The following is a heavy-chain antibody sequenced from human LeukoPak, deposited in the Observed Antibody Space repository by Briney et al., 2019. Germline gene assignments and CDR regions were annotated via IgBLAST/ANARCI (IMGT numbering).Heavy chain of an antibody. V-gene: IGHV4-59*08. Sequence: PSETLSLTCNVSGGSIGIYYWSWIRRPPGKGLEWIGYVYFDGSTKYSPSLKSRVSISVDTSKNQFSLRRNSVTAADTAVYYCARHQHSGRKHYYGMDVWGQGTTVTVSS. D-gene: IGHD1-26*01. CDR1: GGSIGIYY. CDR2: VYFDGST. CDR3: ARHQHSGRKHYYGMDV. J-gene: IGHJ6*02.